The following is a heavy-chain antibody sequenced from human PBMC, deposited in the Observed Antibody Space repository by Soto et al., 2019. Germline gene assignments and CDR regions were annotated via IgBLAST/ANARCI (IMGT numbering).Heavy chain of an antibody. J-gene: IGHJ3*02. CDR3: ARPAGYCSSTSCYGSVDI. D-gene: IGHD2-2*01. Sequence: SVRQPPGEGVKWKGRIDPSDSYTNYRPSFQGRVTISADKSISTAYLQWSSLKASDTAMYYCARPAGYCSSTSCYGSVDIWGQGTMVTVSS. CDR2: IDPSDSYT. V-gene: IGHV5-10-1*01.